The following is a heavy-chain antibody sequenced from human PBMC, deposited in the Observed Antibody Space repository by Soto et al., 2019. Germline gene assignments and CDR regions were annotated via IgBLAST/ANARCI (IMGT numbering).Heavy chain of an antibody. CDR1: GFTFSSYA. D-gene: IGHD2-8*01. CDR3: TKDTCTNGVCYTFDDAFDI. V-gene: IGHV3-23*01. CDR2: ISGSGGST. Sequence: GGSLRLSCAASGFTFSSYAMSWVRQAPGKGLEWVSAISGSGGSTYYADSVKGRFTISRDNSKNTLYLQMNSLRAEDTAVYYCTKDTCTNGVCYTFDDAFDIWGQGTMVTVSS. J-gene: IGHJ3*02.